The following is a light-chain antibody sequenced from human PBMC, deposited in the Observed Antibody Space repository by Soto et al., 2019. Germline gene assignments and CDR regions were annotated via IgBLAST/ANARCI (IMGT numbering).Light chain of an antibody. V-gene: IGLV2-14*01. Sequence: QSALTQPASVSGSPGQSITISCTGTSSDVGGYNYVSWYQQYPGTAPKLMIYDVTNRPSGVSNRFSGSKSVNTASLNISGLQAEDASDYYCTSFTRSTPRWVFGGGTKLTVL. CDR3: TSFTRSTPRWV. CDR1: SSDVGGYNY. CDR2: DVT. J-gene: IGLJ3*02.